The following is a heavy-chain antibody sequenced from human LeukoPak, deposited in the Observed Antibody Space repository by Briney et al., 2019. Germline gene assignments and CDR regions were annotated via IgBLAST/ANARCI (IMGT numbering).Heavy chain of an antibody. CDR2: ISSSGSTI. CDR3: ARGLAPSYYGMDV. V-gene: IGHV3-48*03. D-gene: IGHD2-15*01. CDR1: GFTFRSYV. J-gene: IGHJ6*02. Sequence: GGSLRLSCAASGFTFRSYVMHWVRQAPGKGLEWVSYISSSGSTIYYADSVKGRFTISRDNAKNSLYLQMNSLRAEDTAVYYCARGLAPSYYGMDVGGQGTTVTVSS.